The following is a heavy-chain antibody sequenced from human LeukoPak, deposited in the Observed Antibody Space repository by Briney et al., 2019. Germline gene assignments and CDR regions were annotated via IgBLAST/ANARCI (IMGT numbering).Heavy chain of an antibody. CDR2: IYHSGST. D-gene: IGHD3-9*01. CDR3: ARGDWPSVFDY. Sequence: SETLSLTCTVSGYSISSGYYWGWIRQPPGKGLEWIGSIYHSGSTYYNPSLKSRVTISVDTSKNQFSLKLSSVTAADTAVYYCARGDWPSVFDYWGQGTLVTVSS. CDR1: GYSISSGYY. J-gene: IGHJ4*02. V-gene: IGHV4-38-2*02.